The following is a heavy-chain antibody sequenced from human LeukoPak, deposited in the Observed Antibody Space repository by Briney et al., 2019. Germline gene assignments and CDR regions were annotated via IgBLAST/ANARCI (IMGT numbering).Heavy chain of an antibody. D-gene: IGHD3-9*01. V-gene: IGHV4-39*01. CDR2: IYYSGST. Sequence: SETLSLTCTVSGGSISSSSYYWGWIRQPPGKGLGWIGSIYYSGSTYYNPSLKSRVTISVDTSKNQFSLKLSSVTAADTAVYYCARSARGYFDWLLDYWGQGTLVTVSS. CDR1: GGSISSSSYY. CDR3: ARSARGYFDWLLDY. J-gene: IGHJ4*02.